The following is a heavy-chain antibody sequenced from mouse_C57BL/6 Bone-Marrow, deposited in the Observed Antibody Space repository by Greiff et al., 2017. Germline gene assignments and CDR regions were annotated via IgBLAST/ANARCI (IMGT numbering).Heavy chain of an antibody. J-gene: IGHJ2*01. V-gene: IGHV1-7*01. CDR2: FNPSSGYT. CDR1: GSTFTSYW. CDR3: ANTDVYFDY. Sequence: QVQLQQSGAELAKPGASVKLSCKASGSTFTSYWMHWVKQRPGQGLEWIGSFNPSSGYTKYNQKFKDKATLTADKSSSTAYMQLSSLTSEDYADYYCANTDVYFDYGGQGTTLTVSS. D-gene: IGHD1-1*01.